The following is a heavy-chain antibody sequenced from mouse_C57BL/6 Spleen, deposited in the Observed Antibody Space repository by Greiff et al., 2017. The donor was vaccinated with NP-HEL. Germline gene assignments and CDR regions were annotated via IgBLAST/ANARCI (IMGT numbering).Heavy chain of an antibody. J-gene: IGHJ3*01. CDR1: GYAFTNYL. D-gene: IGHD3-3*01. CDR3: ARGGRGAY. CDR2: INPGSGGT. Sequence: VQLQQSGAELVRPGTSVKVSCKASGYAFTNYLIEWVKQRPGQGLEWIGVINPGSGGTNYNEKFKGKATLTADKASSTAYMQLSSLTSEDSAVYFCARGGRGAYWGQGTLVTVSA. V-gene: IGHV1-54*01.